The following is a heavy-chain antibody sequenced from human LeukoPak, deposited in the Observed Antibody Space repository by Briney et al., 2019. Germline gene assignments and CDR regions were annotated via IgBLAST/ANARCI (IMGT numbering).Heavy chain of an antibody. J-gene: IGHJ4*02. Sequence: PSETLSLTCAVSGGSTSSNSYYWGWIRQPPGKGLEWIGSIYYSGSTYYNPSLKSRVTISVDTSKNQFSLKLSSVTAADTAVYYCARTRYYYNSRSYGAPYYFDYWGQGTLVTVSS. CDR3: ARTRYYYNSRSYGAPYYFDY. CDR2: IYYSGST. D-gene: IGHD3-10*01. CDR1: GGSTSSNSYY. V-gene: IGHV4-39*01.